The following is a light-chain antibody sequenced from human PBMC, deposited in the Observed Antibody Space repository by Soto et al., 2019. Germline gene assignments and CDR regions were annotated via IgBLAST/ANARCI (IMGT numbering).Light chain of an antibody. J-gene: IGKJ1*01. CDR2: GES. CDR1: QSVSSN. V-gene: IGKV3-15*01. CDR3: QQYRTSHRT. Sequence: EIVMTQSPATLSVSPWERVTISCRASQSVSSNFAWYQQKPGKDPTLLIYGESTSATGIPARFSGSGSGTDFTLTISSREPEDLAVYYCQQYRTSHRTFGQGTKVDIK.